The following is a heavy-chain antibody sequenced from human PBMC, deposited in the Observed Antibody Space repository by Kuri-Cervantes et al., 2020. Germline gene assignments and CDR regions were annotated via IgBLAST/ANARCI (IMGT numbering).Heavy chain of an antibody. CDR2: IAHNGNS. J-gene: IGHJ4*02. D-gene: IGHD6-19*01. CDR3: ARDLPGIAVAGNNDY. CDR1: GGSFSGYY. Sequence: SETLSLTCAVYGGSFSGYYWSWIRQPPGKGLEWIGEIAHNGNSNYNPSLQSRVDMSLDMSKNQFSLKLSSVTAADTAVYYCARDLPGIAVAGNNDYWGQGTLVTVSS. V-gene: IGHV4-34*01.